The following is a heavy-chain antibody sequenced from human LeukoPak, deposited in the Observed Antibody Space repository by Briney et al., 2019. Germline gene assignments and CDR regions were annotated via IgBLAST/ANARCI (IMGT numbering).Heavy chain of an antibody. J-gene: IGHJ4*02. CDR1: GFSFSNYS. Sequence: GGSLRLSCAASGFSFSNYSMNWVRQAPGKGLEWVSYISSSTSTIYYADSLKGRFTISRDNAKNSLYLQMNSLRAEDTAVYYCASGLLDYWGQGTLVTVSS. CDR3: ASGLLDY. D-gene: IGHD3/OR15-3a*01. CDR2: ISSSTSTI. V-gene: IGHV3-48*04.